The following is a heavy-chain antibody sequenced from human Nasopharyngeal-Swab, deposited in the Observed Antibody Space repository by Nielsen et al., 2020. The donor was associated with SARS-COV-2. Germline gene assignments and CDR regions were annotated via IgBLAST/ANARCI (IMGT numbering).Heavy chain of an antibody. Sequence: ASVKVSCKASGYTFTSYYMHWVRQAPGQGLEWMGIINTSGGSTSYAQKFQGRVTMTRDTSTSTVYMELSSLRSEDTAVYYCARDRVTIFGVVIIERYYYYGMDVWCQGTTVTVSS. CDR3: ARDRVTIFGVVIIERYYYYGMDV. J-gene: IGHJ6*02. D-gene: IGHD3-3*01. CDR2: INTSGGST. V-gene: IGHV1-46*01. CDR1: GYTFTSYY.